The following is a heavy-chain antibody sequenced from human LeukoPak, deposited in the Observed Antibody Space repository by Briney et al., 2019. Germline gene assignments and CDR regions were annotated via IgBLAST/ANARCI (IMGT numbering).Heavy chain of an antibody. Sequence: GASVKVSCKASAYTFTGYYMHWVRQAPGQGLEWMGWINANSGDTNYAQKFQGRVTMTRDTSISTAYMEMSGLRSDDTAVYYCARVDTVMVIRAFDIWGQGTMVTVSP. J-gene: IGHJ3*02. CDR3: ARVDTVMVIRAFDI. V-gene: IGHV1-2*02. CDR2: INANSGDT. D-gene: IGHD5-18*01. CDR1: AYTFTGYY.